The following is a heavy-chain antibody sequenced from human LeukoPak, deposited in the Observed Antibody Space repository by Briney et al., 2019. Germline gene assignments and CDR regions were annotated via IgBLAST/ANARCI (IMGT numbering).Heavy chain of an antibody. CDR1: GGSISSSSYY. Sequence: SETLSLTCTVSGGSISSSSYYWGWIRQPPGKGLEWIGSIYYSGSTYYNPSLKSRVTISVDTSKNQFSLKLSSVTAADTAVYYCARLRCYDSSGYSFDYWGQGTLVTVSS. J-gene: IGHJ4*02. D-gene: IGHD3-22*01. CDR3: ARLRCYDSSGYSFDY. V-gene: IGHV4-39*01. CDR2: IYYSGST.